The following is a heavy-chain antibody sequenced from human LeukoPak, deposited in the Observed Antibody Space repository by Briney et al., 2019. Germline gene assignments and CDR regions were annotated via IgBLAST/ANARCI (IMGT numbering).Heavy chain of an antibody. V-gene: IGHV3-48*01. Sequence: QPGGSLRLSCAASGFTFSTYSLNWVRQAPGKGLEWVSYISSSSSAIYYADSVKGRFTISRDNAKNSLFLQMNSLRGEDTALYYCARDGHAGGTSALDYWGQGTLVTVSS. CDR3: ARDGHAGGTSALDY. J-gene: IGHJ4*02. D-gene: IGHD6-13*01. CDR1: GFTFSTYS. CDR2: ISSSSSAI.